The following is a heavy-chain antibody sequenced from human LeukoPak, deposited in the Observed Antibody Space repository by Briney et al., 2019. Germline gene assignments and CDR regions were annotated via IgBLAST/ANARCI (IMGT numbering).Heavy chain of an antibody. J-gene: IGHJ4*02. CDR1: GGSFSGYY. V-gene: IGHV4-34*01. CDR2: INHSGST. D-gene: IGHD6-19*01. CDR3: AREQWLVIDY. Sequence: SETLSLTCAVYGGSFSGYYWSWIRQPPGKGLEWIGEINHSGSTNYNPSLKSRVTISVDTSKNQFSLKLSSVTAADTAVYYCAREQWLVIDYWGQGTLATVS.